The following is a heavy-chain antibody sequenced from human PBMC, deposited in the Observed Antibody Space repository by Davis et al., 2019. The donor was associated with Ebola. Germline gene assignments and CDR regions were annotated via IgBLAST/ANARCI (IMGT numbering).Heavy chain of an antibody. CDR2: ISSSSSYI. D-gene: IGHD6-6*01. CDR3: VIPRYSSSSVVDY. Sequence: PGGSLRLSCAASGFTFSSYSMNWVRQAPGKGLEWVSSISSSSSYIYYADSVKGRFTISRDNAKNSLYLQMNSLRAEDTAVYYCVIPRYSSSSVVDYWGQGTLVTVSS. V-gene: IGHV3-21*01. CDR1: GFTFSSYS. J-gene: IGHJ4*02.